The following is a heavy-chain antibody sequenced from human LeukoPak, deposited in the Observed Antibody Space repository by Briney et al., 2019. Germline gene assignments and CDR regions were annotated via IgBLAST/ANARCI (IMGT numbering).Heavy chain of an antibody. CDR1: GFTFDDYA. V-gene: IGHV3-9*01. Sequence: GRSLRLSCAASGFTFDDYAMHWVRQAPGKGLEWVSGISRNSGSIGYADSVKGRFTISRDNAKNSLYLQMNSLRAEDTALYYCAKDKDFGVDPPYYFDYWGQGTLVTVSS. CDR2: ISRNSGSI. J-gene: IGHJ4*02. CDR3: AKDKDFGVDPPYYFDY. D-gene: IGHD3-3*01.